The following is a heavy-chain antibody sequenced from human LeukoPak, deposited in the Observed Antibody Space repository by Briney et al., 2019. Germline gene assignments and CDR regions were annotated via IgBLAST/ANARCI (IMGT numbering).Heavy chain of an antibody. J-gene: IGHJ6*03. D-gene: IGHD6-19*01. V-gene: IGHV1-46*01. Sequence: ASVKVSCKASGYTFTSYYMHWVRQAPGQGLEWMGIINPSGGSTSYAQKFQGRVTMARDMSTSTVYMELSSLRSEDTAVYYCARAPYSSGWYHPSRYYYYYMDVWGKGTTVTVSS. CDR2: INPSGGST. CDR1: GYTFTSYY. CDR3: ARAPYSSGWYHPSRYYYYYMDV.